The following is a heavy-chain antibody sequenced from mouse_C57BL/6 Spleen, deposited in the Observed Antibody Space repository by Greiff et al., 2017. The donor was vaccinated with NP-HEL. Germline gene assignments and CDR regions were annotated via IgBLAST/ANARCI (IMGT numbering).Heavy chain of an antibody. CDR1: GYTFTSYW. D-gene: IGHD1-1*02. Sequence: QVQLQQPGTELVRPGSSVKLSCKASGYTFTSYWMDWVKQRPGQGLEWIGNIYPSDSETHYNQKFKDKATLTVDKSSSTAYMQLSSLTSEDSAVYYCSYGNYAMDYGGQGTPVTVSS. V-gene: IGHV1-61*01. CDR3: SYGNYAMDY. J-gene: IGHJ4*01. CDR2: IYPSDSET.